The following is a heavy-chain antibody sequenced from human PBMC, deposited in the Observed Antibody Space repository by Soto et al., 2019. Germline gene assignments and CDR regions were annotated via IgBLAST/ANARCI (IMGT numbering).Heavy chain of an antibody. J-gene: IGHJ6*03. CDR3: AREPYCSGGSCYSFSREYYYSMDV. Sequence: EVQLVESGGDLVQPGGSLRLSCAASGFTFSTYSMNWVRLAPGKGLEWIAYISSCSTTIYYADSVRGRFTISRDNAKNSLYLQMNSLRAEDTAVYYCAREPYCSGGSCYSFSREYYYSMDVWGKGTTVTVSS. D-gene: IGHD2-15*01. CDR1: GFTFSTYS. CDR2: ISSCSTTI. V-gene: IGHV3-48*01.